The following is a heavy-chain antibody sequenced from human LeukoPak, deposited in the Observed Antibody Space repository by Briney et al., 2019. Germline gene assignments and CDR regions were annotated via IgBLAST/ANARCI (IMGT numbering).Heavy chain of an antibody. CDR2: ISYDGSNK. D-gene: IGHD3-9*01. J-gene: IGHJ3*02. V-gene: IGHV3-30*03. Sequence: GGSLRLSCAASGFTFSSYGMHWVRQAPGKGLEWVAVISYDGSNKYYADSVKGRFTISRDNSKNTLYLQMNSLRAEDTAVYYCARVTNDILTGAFDIWGQGTMVTVSS. CDR1: GFTFSSYG. CDR3: ARVTNDILTGAFDI.